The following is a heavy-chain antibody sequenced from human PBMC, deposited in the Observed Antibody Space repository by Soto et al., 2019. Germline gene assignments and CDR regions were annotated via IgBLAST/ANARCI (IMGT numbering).Heavy chain of an antibody. CDR1: GFTFSTYA. Sequence: EVQLLESGGGLVQPGGSLRLSCAASGFTFSTYAMSWVRQAPGKGLEGITVISGSGGDTYYADSVKGRFTMSRDSSKNTLFLQMHSLRADDTAVYYCATRGSSYEGDYWGVGTLVIVSS. CDR3: ATRGSSYEGDY. D-gene: IGHD1-26*01. CDR2: ISGSGGDT. V-gene: IGHV3-23*01. J-gene: IGHJ4*02.